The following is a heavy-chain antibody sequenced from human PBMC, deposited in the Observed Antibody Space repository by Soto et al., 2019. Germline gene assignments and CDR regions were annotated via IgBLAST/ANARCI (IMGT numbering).Heavy chain of an antibody. CDR3: ARIGYYYDSSIGGYYYGMDV. CDR1: GFSLSTSGMC. CDR2: IDWDDDK. D-gene: IGHD3-22*01. Sequence: SGPTLVNPTQTLTLTCTFSGFSLSTSGMCVSWIRQPPGKALEWLALIDWDDDKYYITSLKTRLTISKDTSKNQVVLTMTNMDPLDTATYYCARIGYYYDSSIGGYYYGMDVWGQGTTVTVSS. V-gene: IGHV2-70*01. J-gene: IGHJ6*02.